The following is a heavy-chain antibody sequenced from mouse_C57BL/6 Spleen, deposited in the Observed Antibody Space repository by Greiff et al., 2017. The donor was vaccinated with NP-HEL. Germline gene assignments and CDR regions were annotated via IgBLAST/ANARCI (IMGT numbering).Heavy chain of an antibody. CDR2: IYPGSGST. CDR1: GYTFTSYW. J-gene: IGHJ3*01. CDR3: ARAGNYYGSSWAY. D-gene: IGHD1-1*01. Sequence: QLQQPGAELVKPGASVKMSCKASGYTFTSYWITWVKQRPGQGLEWIGDIYPGSGSTNYNEKFKSKATLTVDTSSSTAYMQLSSLTSEDSAVYYCARAGNYYGSSWAYWGQGTLVTVSA. V-gene: IGHV1-55*01.